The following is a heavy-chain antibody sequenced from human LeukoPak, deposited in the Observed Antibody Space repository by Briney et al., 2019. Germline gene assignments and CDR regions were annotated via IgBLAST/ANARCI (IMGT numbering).Heavy chain of an antibody. CDR3: ARDLVGATPFDY. J-gene: IGHJ4*02. CDR2: ISYDGSNK. CDR1: GFTFSNYA. Sequence: GRSLRLSCAASGFTFSNYAMHWVRQAPGKGLEWVAVISYDGSNKYYADSVKGRFTISRDNSKNTLYLQINSLRAEDAAVYYCARDLVGATPFDYWGQGTLVSVSS. D-gene: IGHD1-26*01. V-gene: IGHV3-30*04.